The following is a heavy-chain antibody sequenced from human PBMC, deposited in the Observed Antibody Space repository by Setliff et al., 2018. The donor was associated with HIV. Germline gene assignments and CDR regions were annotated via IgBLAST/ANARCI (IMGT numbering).Heavy chain of an antibody. J-gene: IGHJ1*01. V-gene: IGHV4-34*01. CDR3: ARGGYNYGFGRHRAYFQY. D-gene: IGHD5-18*01. CDR2: INHRGST. CDR1: GGSFSDYY. Sequence: PSETLSLTCAVYGGSFSDYYWTWIRQSPGKGLEWIGEINHRGSTNYNPSLKSRVPVSVDTSKNQFSLKLSSVTAADTAVFYCARGGYNYGFGRHRAYFQYWGQGTQVTVSS.